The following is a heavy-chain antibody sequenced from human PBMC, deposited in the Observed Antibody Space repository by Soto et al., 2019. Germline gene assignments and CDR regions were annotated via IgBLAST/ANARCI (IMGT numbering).Heavy chain of an antibody. CDR3: ARGTNYYDTSGYLF. V-gene: IGHV4-39*07. J-gene: IGHJ4*02. D-gene: IGHD3-22*01. CDR2: VSFTGTT. Sequence: SETLSLTCSVSGGSINNNYYYWGWVRQPPGKGLEWIGSVSFTGTTYYSPSLKSRVTTSIDTSRNQFSLKLTSVTAADTAVYYCARGTNYYDTSGYLFWGQGSLVTVSS. CDR1: GGSINNNYYY.